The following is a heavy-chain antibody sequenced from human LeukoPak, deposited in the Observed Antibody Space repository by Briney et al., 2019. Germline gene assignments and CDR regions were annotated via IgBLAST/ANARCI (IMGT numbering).Heavy chain of an antibody. D-gene: IGHD3-22*01. CDR3: ARRAYYDTSGYYPTSGYFDL. CDR2: IYPNGIT. V-gene: IGHV4-4*08. J-gene: IGHJ2*01. Sequence: SETLSLTRTVSGGSIFSYYWNWIRQPPGKGLEWIGYIYPNGITSYNPSLRSRGTISIATSKNQFSLRLRSMTAADTAIYYCARRAYYDTSGYYPTSGYFDLWGRGTLVTVSS. CDR1: GGSIFSYY.